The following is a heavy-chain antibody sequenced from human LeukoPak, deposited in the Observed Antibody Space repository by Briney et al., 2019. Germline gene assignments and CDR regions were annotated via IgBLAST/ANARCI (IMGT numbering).Heavy chain of an antibody. Sequence: GGCLRVSCAESGLKCSSYSMNWVRKAPGKGLEWVSYISKSSDRIYHADSVKGRFTISRDNAKNSLYLQMDSLRAEDTAVYYCARDLLNDEGSSYFFDQWGQGTLVTVSS. CDR2: ISKSSDRI. J-gene: IGHJ4*02. D-gene: IGHD2-2*01. V-gene: IGHV3-48*04. CDR3: ARDLLNDEGSSYFFDQ. CDR1: GLKCSSYS.